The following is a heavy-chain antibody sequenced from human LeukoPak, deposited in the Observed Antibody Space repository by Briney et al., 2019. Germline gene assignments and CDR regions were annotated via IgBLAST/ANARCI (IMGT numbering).Heavy chain of an antibody. CDR2: ISGSGGSP. J-gene: IGHJ4*02. CDR1: GFTFSSYA. V-gene: IGHV3-23*01. Sequence: GGSLRLSCAASGFTFSSYAMSWVRQAPGKGLEWVSAISGSGGSPYYADSVKGRFTISRDNSKNTLYLQMNSLRAEDTAVYYCAKESVVVVVAAHLYWGQGTLVTVSS. CDR3: AKESVVVVVAAHLY. D-gene: IGHD2-15*01.